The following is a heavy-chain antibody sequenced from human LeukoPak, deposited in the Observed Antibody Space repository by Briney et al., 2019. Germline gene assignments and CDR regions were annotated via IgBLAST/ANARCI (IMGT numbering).Heavy chain of an antibody. CDR2: IYSGGAI. J-gene: IGHJ6*02. V-gene: IGHV3-53*01. CDR3: ARRNAMDV. Sequence: GGSLRLSCVASGFAVGSNYMSWVRQAPGKGLEWVSLIYSGGAIRYADSVKGRFTISRDDAKSSLYLQMNSLRAEDTAVYYCARRNAMDVWGQGTTVIVFS. CDR1: GFAVGSNY.